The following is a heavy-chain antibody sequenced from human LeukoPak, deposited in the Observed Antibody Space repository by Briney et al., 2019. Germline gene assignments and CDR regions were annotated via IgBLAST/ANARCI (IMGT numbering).Heavy chain of an antibody. CDR3: ARQLRGEAVAGHLQPFDY. Sequence: SETLSLTCTVSGGSISSGAYYWSWIRQHPGKGLEWIGYIYYSGSTNYNPSLKSRVTISVDTSKNQFSLKLSSVTAADTAVYFCARQLRGEAVAGHLQPFDYWGQGTLVTVSS. CDR2: IYYSGST. CDR1: GGSISSGAYY. J-gene: IGHJ4*02. V-gene: IGHV4-61*08. D-gene: IGHD6-19*01.